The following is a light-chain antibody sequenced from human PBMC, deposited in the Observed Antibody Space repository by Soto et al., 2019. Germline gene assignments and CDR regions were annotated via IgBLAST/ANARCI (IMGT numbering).Light chain of an antibody. J-gene: IGKJ2*01. CDR3: QQGHNWPLT. Sequence: TQSPATLSVSPGERATLSCRASQSISSELAWYQQKPGQPPRLLIYGASTRATGVPARFTGSGSGSDFTLTISGLQSEDFAVYYCQQGHNWPLTFGQGTRLEI. CDR1: QSISSE. CDR2: GAS. V-gene: IGKV3-15*01.